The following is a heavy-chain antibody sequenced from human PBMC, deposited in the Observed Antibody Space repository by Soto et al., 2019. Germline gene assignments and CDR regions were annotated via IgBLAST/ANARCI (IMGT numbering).Heavy chain of an antibody. CDR3: ARGAVFGVVKPFDP. CDR2: MYHSGTT. D-gene: IGHD3-3*01. Sequence: QVQLQESGPGLVKPSGTLSLICTVSGGSISSSGWWSWVRQPPGKGLEWIGEMYHSGTTHYNPSLESRLTISVDKSKNQFSLRLSSVTAADTAVYYCARGAVFGVVKPFDPWGQGTLVTVSS. V-gene: IGHV4-4*02. CDR1: GGSISSSGW. J-gene: IGHJ5*02.